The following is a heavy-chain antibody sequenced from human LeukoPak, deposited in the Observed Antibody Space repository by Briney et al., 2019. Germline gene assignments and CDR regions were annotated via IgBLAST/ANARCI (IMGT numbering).Heavy chain of an antibody. V-gene: IGHV1-69*04. Sequence: ASVKVSCKASGGTFSSYAISWVRQAPGQGLEWMGRIIPILGIANYAQKFQGRVTITADKSTSTAYMELSSLRSEDTAVYYCARDVVEMATIISYAFDIWGQGTMVTVS. J-gene: IGHJ3*02. CDR3: ARDVVEMATIISYAFDI. CDR1: GGTFSSYA. D-gene: IGHD5-24*01. CDR2: IIPILGIA.